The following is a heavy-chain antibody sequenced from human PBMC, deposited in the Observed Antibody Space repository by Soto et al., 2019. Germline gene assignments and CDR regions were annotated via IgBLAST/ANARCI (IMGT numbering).Heavy chain of an antibody. D-gene: IGHD6-13*01. CDR3: ARHEQHLAAAGSVDFDY. Sequence: SETLSLTCSVSGGSVSSGSYYWSWIRQPPGKGLEWIGYIYYSGSTNYNPSLKSRVTISVDTSKNQFSLKLSSVTAADTAVYYCARHEQHLAAAGSVDFDYWGQGTLVTVSS. V-gene: IGHV4-61*01. J-gene: IGHJ4*02. CDR2: IYYSGST. CDR1: GGSVSSGSYY.